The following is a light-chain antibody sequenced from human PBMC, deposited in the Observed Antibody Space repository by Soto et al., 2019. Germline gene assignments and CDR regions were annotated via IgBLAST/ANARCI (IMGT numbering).Light chain of an antibody. CDR3: QQRNKWPLT. Sequence: DIVLTQSPGTISVSPGERASLSCRASQNVDTFLAWYQQKPGQAPRLLIYDASRRATGIPARFSGSGSGTHLLLTISSLEPDDFAVYYCQQRNKWPLTFGAGTRVEI. J-gene: IGKJ4*01. CDR1: QNVDTF. CDR2: DAS. V-gene: IGKV3-11*01.